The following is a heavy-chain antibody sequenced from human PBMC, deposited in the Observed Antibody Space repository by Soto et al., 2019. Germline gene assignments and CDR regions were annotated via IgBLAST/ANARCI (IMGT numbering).Heavy chain of an antibody. D-gene: IGHD3-22*01. Sequence: PGGSLRLSCAASGFPFSDQYMSWIRQAAGKGLEWISYISNSGDRMYYSDSVKGRFTISRDNAKNSLYLQMNSLRAEDTAVYYCARFYYDSSGYLPSPYYYYYGMDVWGQGTTVTVSS. CDR3: ARFYYDSSGYLPSPYYYYYGMDV. V-gene: IGHV3-11*04. CDR1: GFPFSDQY. J-gene: IGHJ6*02. CDR2: ISNSGDRM.